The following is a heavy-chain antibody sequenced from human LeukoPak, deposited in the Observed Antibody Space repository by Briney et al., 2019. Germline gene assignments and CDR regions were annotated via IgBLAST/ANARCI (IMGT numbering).Heavy chain of an antibody. CDR1: GFTFSTNS. CDR3: VTVGMTSIWSYLRFDP. V-gene: IGHV3-64D*08. J-gene: IGHJ5*02. CDR2: ITSDGGST. Sequence: GGSLRLSCSASGFTFSTNSMHWVRQAPGKGLEFVSAITSDGGSTYYADSVKGRFTISRDNSKNTLYLQMSSLRAEDTAVYYCVTVGMTSIWSYLRFDPRGQGTLVSVSS. D-gene: IGHD1-26*01.